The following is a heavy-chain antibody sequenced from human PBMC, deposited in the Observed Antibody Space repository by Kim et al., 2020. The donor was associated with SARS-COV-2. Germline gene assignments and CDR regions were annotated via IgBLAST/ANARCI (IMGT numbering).Heavy chain of an antibody. D-gene: IGHD3-3*01. CDR1: GFTFSSYS. V-gene: IGHV3-21*01. Sequence: GGSLRLSCAASGFTFSSYSMNWVRQAPGKGLEWVSSISSSSSYIYYADSVKGRFTISRDNAKNSLYLQMNSLRAEDTAVYYCARDKSRITIFGVADYGMAVWGQGTTVTVSS. J-gene: IGHJ6*02. CDR3: ARDKSRITIFGVADYGMAV. CDR2: ISSSSSYI.